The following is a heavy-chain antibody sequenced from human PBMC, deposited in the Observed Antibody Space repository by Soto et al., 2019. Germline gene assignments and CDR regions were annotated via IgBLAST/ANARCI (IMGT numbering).Heavy chain of an antibody. CDR2: ISSHGRDT. J-gene: IGHJ3*01. D-gene: IGHD6-13*01. CDR3: AKDQGIAASHGID. Sequence: ESGGGVVQPGTSLRLSCAASGFTFYNYGMHWVRQAPGTGLEWVAAISSHGRDTYYADSVKGRLTISRDNSKNTLYLQMHSLRAEDTAVYYCAKDQGIAASHGIDWGQGTMVTVSS. CDR1: GFTFYNYG. V-gene: IGHV3-30*18.